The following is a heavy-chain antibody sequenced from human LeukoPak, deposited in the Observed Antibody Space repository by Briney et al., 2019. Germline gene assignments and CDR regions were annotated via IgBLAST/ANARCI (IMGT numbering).Heavy chain of an antibody. Sequence: SETLSLTCAVYGGSFSGYYWSWIHQPPGKGLEWIGEINHSGSTNYNPSLKSRVTISVDTSKNQFSLKLSSVTAADTAVYYCARGHPSSGYYKVPYYYYGMDVWGQGTTVTVSS. V-gene: IGHV4-34*01. CDR2: INHSGST. D-gene: IGHD3-22*01. J-gene: IGHJ6*02. CDR3: ARGHPSSGYYKVPYYYYGMDV. CDR1: GGSFSGYY.